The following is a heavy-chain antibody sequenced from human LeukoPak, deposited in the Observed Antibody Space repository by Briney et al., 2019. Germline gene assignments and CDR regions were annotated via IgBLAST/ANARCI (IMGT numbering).Heavy chain of an antibody. D-gene: IGHD3-22*01. V-gene: IGHV4-59*01. CDR1: GGSISSYY. CDR3: ARITYYYDSSPGPFDY. CDR2: IYYSGST. Sequence: SETLSLICTVSGGSISSYYWSWIRQPPGKGLEWIGYIYYSGSTNYNPSLKSRVTISVDTSKNQFSLKLSSVTAADTAVYYCARITYYYDSSPGPFDYWGQGTLVTVSS. J-gene: IGHJ4*02.